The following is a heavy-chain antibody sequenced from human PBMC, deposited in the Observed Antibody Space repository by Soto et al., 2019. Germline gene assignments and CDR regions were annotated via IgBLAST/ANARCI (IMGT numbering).Heavy chain of an antibody. J-gene: IGHJ4*02. D-gene: IGHD3-10*01. V-gene: IGHV4-59*01. CDR3: ARGGSIDPFDY. CDR1: GGSISSYY. Sequence: SETLSLTCTVSGGSISSYYWSWIRKPPGKGLEWIGYIYYSGSTNYNPSLKSRVTISVDTSKNQFSLKLSSVTAADTAVYYCARGGSIDPFDYWGQGTLVTVSS. CDR2: IYYSGST.